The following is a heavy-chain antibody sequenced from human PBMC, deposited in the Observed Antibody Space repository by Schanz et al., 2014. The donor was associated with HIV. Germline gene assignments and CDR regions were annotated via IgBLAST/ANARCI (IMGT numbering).Heavy chain of an antibody. V-gene: IGHV3-30*18. J-gene: IGHJ6*02. CDR1: GFTFSSYG. CDR3: AKDGAPPGSYSYGMDV. CDR2: ISYDGSNK. Sequence: QVQLVESGGGVVQPGRSLRLSCAASGFTFSSYGMHWVRQAPGKGLEWVAVISYDGSNKYYADSVKGRFTISRDNSKNTLYLQMNSLRAEDTAVYHCAKDGAPPGSYSYGMDVWGQGTTVTVSS. D-gene: IGHD3-10*01.